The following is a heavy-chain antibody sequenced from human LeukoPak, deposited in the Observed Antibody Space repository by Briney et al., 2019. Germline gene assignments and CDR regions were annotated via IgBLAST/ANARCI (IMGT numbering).Heavy chain of an antibody. D-gene: IGHD5-12*01. V-gene: IGHV3-53*01. Sequence: GGSLRLSCAASGFTVSSNYMSWVRQAPGKGLEWVSVIYSGGSTYYADSVKGRFTISRDNSKNTLYLQMNSLRAEDTAVYYCARAGEWLRPGGMDVWGQGTTVTVSS. CDR3: ARAGEWLRPGGMDV. CDR1: GFTVSSNY. J-gene: IGHJ6*02. CDR2: IYSGGST.